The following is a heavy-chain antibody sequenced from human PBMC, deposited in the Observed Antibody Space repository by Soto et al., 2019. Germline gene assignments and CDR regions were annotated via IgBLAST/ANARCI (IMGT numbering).Heavy chain of an antibody. CDR1: GDTFTSYD. V-gene: IGHV1-8*01. Sequence: ASVKVSCKACGDTFTSYDINWVRQATGQGLEWMGWMNPNSGNTGYAQKFQGRVTMTRNTSISTAYMELSSLRSEDTAVYYCARGPGSWYYYYMDVWGKGTTVTVSS. CDR2: MNPNSGNT. CDR3: ARGPGSWYYYYMDV. D-gene: IGHD6-13*01. J-gene: IGHJ6*03.